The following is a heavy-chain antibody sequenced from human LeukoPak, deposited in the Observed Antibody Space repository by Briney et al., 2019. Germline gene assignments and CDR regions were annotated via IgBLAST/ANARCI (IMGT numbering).Heavy chain of an antibody. D-gene: IGHD5-18*01. CDR2: NYDSGRT. Sequence: SETLSLTCTVSGGSISSYYWSWIRQPPGKGLEWIGYNYDSGRTNYNPSLKSRVTISVDTSKNQFSLKLSSVTAADTAVYYCARDQYSYGGRFDYWGQGTLVTVSS. CDR1: GGSISSYY. V-gene: IGHV4-59*01. J-gene: IGHJ4*02. CDR3: ARDQYSYGGRFDY.